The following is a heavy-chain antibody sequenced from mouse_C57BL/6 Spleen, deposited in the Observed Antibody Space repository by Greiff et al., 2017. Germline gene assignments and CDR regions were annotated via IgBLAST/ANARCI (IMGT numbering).Heavy chain of an antibody. Sequence: VQLQQSGPGLVKPSQSLSLTCSVTGYSITSGYYWNWIRQFPGNKLEWMGYISYDGSNNYNPSLKNRISITRDTSKNQFFLKLNSVTTEDTATYYCARDEGFINWGQGTLVTVSA. CDR1: GYSITSGYY. CDR2: ISYDGSN. D-gene: IGHD1-1*01. J-gene: IGHJ3*01. V-gene: IGHV3-6*01. CDR3: ARDEGFIN.